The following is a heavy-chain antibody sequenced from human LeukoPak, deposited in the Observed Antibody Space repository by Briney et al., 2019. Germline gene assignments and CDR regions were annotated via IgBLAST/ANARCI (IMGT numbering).Heavy chain of an antibody. CDR1: GFTFSSHE. D-gene: IGHD6-13*01. Sequence: GGSLRLSCAASGFTFSSHEMNWVRQAPGKGLEWVSHISTSGSTIYYANSVKGRFTISRDNAKNSLYLQMNSLRAEDTALYYCARDATAATGWVYMDVWGKGTTVTISS. J-gene: IGHJ6*03. CDR3: ARDATAATGWVYMDV. CDR2: ISTSGSTI. V-gene: IGHV3-48*03.